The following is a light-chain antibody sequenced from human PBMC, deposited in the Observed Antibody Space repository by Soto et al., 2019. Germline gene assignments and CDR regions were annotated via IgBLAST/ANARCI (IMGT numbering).Light chain of an antibody. CDR3: HQYGSAPAWT. V-gene: IGKV3-20*01. J-gene: IGKJ1*01. Sequence: EIVLTQSPGTLSLFPGERATLSCRASQSISSNYLAWYQQKPGQAPRLLIHGASNRATGIPDRFSGAGSGTDFPLTISRLEPEDFAVYYWHQYGSAPAWTFGQGTKVEIK. CDR1: QSISSNY. CDR2: GAS.